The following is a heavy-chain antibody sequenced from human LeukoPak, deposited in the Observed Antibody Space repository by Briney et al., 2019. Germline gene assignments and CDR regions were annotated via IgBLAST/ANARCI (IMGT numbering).Heavy chain of an antibody. Sequence: PGGSLRLSCAASGFTFSSYAVHWVRQAPGKGLEYVSAISSNGGSTYYANSVKGRFTISRDNSKNTLYLQMGSLRAEDMAVYYCAREISGSYYDYFDYWGQGTLVTVSS. CDR2: ISSNGGST. CDR1: GFTFSSYA. J-gene: IGHJ4*02. CDR3: AREISGSYYDYFDY. V-gene: IGHV3-64*01. D-gene: IGHD1-26*01.